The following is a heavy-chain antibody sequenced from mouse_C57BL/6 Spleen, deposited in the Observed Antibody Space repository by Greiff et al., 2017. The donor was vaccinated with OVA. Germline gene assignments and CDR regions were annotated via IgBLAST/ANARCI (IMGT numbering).Heavy chain of an antibody. CDR1: GFTFSSYA. CDR3: TGGNYGAMDY. CDR2: ISSGGDYI. Sequence: DVHLVESGEGLVKPGGSLKLSCAASGFTFSSYAMSWVRQTPEKRLEWVAYISSGGDYIYYADTVKGRFTISRDTARNTLYLQMSSLKSEDTAMYYCTGGNYGAMDYWGQGTSVTVSS. D-gene: IGHD2-1*01. J-gene: IGHJ4*01. V-gene: IGHV5-9-1*02.